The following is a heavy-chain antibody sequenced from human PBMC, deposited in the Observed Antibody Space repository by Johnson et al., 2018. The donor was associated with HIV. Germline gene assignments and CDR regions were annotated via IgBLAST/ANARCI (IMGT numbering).Heavy chain of an antibody. V-gene: IGHV3-30-3*01. CDR2: ISYDGSNK. CDR3: ASGGWLEGAFDI. D-gene: IGHD6-19*01. Sequence: QVQLVESGGGVVQPGRSLRLSCAASGFSFGTYAMHWVRQAPGKGLEWVAVISYDGSNKYYADSVKGRFTISRDNSKNTLYLQMNSLRAEDTAVYYCASGGWLEGAFDIWGQGTMVTVSS. CDR1: GFSFGTYA. J-gene: IGHJ3*02.